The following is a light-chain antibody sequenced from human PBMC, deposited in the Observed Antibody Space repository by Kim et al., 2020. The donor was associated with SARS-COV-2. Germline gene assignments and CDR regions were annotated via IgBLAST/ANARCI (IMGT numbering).Light chain of an antibody. CDR1: SIGSKS. Sequence: SYELTQPPSVSVAPGETARITCVGNSIGSKSVHWYQQKAGQAPVLVMFSDSDRPSGIPERFSGSNSGNTATLTISRVEAGDEAGYFCQVWDSNSDHPVFGGGTQLTVL. J-gene: IGLJ3*02. V-gene: IGLV3-21*04. CDR2: SDS. CDR3: QVWDSNSDHPV.